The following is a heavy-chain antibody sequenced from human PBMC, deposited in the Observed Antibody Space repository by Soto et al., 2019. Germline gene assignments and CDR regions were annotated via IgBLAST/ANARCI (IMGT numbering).Heavy chain of an antibody. Sequence: SETLSLTCAVSGDSISSGYYWACIRQPAGEGKGWGSSIFHTGTTSYNPSLESRVTISVDTSRNHASLKLSSVTAADSAVYYCARPDTVGYFPYWGQGTLVTVSS. D-gene: IGHD2-15*01. CDR2: IFHTGTT. J-gene: IGHJ4*02. V-gene: IGHV4-38-2*01. CDR3: ARPDTVGYFPY. CDR1: GDSISSGYY.